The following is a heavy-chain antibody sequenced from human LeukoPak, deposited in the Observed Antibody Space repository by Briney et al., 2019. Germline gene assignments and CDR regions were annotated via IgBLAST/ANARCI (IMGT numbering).Heavy chain of an antibody. Sequence: SQTLSLTCAISGDSVSSNSAAWNWIRQSPPRGLEWLGRTYYRSKWYNDYAVSVKSRITINPDTSKNQFSLQLNSVTPEDTAVYYCARDSRHSSSWYYWFDPWGQGTLVTVSS. CDR3: ARDSRHSSSWYYWFDP. CDR1: GDSVSSNSAA. J-gene: IGHJ5*02. D-gene: IGHD6-13*01. CDR2: TYYRSKWYN. V-gene: IGHV6-1*01.